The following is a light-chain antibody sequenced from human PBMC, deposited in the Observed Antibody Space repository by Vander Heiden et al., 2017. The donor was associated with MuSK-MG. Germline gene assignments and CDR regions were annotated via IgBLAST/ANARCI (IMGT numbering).Light chain of an antibody. CDR2: DNN. CDR3: GTWDIGLSAWV. Sequence: HSSSAPPTPASAAPGQKVTTSCAGSSSNIGDNDVSWYQQLPGTAPKLLIFDNNKRASGSPDRFSGAKSGTSATLGITGLQTGDEADYYCGTWDIGLSAWVFGGGTKLTVL. J-gene: IGLJ2*01. V-gene: IGLV1-51*01. CDR1: SSNIGDND.